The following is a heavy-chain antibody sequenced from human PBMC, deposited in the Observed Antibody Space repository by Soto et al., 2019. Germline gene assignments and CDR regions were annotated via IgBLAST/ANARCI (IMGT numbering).Heavy chain of an antibody. CDR2: MNPILGNT. V-gene: IGHV1-8*01. J-gene: IGHJ3*02. CDR3: ARTYYDILTGSHAFDI. D-gene: IGHD3-9*01. Sequence: GASVKVSCKLSGGAFSNSAISWMRQAPGQGLEWMGRMNPILGNTGYAQKFQGRVTMTRNTSISTAYMELSSLRSEDTAVYYCARTYYDILTGSHAFDIWGQGTMVT. CDR1: GGAFSNSA.